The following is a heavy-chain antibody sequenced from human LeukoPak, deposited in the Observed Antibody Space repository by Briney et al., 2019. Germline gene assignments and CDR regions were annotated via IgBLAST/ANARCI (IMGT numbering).Heavy chain of an antibody. V-gene: IGHV4-4*07. J-gene: IGHJ5*02. CDR3: ARIGQTGTTPDNWFDP. D-gene: IGHD1-1*01. Sequence: SETLSLTCTVSGGSISSYYWAWFRQPAGKGLNWIGRIYTSGSTNYNPSLKSRVTMSVDTSKNQFSLKLSSVTAADTAVYYCARIGQTGTTPDNWFDPWGQGTLVTVSS. CDR2: IYTSGST. CDR1: GGSISSYY.